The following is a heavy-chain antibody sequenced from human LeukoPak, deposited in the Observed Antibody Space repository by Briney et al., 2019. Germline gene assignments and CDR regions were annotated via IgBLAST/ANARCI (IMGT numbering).Heavy chain of an antibody. V-gene: IGHV4-61*02. J-gene: IGHJ4*02. CDR1: GGSISSGSYY. D-gene: IGHD2-2*01. Sequence: PSETLSLTCTVSGGSISSGSYYWSWIRQPAGKGLEWIGRIYTSGSTNYNPSLKSRVTISVDTSKNQFSLKLSSVTAADTAVYYCAREDIVVAENWGQGTLVTVSS. CDR2: IYTSGST. CDR3: AREDIVVAEN.